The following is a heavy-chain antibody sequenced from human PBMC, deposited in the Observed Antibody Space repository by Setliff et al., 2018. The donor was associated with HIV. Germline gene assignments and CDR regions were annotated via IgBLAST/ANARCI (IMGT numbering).Heavy chain of an antibody. J-gene: IGHJ6*03. D-gene: IGHD2-21*01. CDR2: IYPGDSET. Sequence: PGESLKISGQGSGYFFLSSWIGWVRQVPGKGLEWVAIIYPGDSETRYSPSFEGQVTVSADKSITTAYLQWSSLRASDTATYYCTKHPLRPGIAGYFYYIDAWGTGTTVTVSS. CDR1: GYFFLSSW. CDR3: TKHPLRPGIAGYFYYIDA. V-gene: IGHV5-51*01.